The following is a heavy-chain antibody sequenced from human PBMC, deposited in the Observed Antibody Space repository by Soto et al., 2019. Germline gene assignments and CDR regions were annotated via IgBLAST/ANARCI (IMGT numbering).Heavy chain of an antibody. J-gene: IGHJ5*02. CDR1: SGSLSSINW. D-gene: IGHD3-3*01. V-gene: IGHV4-4*02. Sequence: QVQLQESGPGLVKPSGTLSLTCAVSSGSLSSINWWSWVRQPPGKGLERIGEIYHSGSTNYNPSLKSRVTISVDKSKIQFSLKLSSVTAADTAVYYCARRNYEFWSCYQPLGGFDHWGQGTLVTASS. CDR2: IYHSGST. CDR3: ARRNYEFWSCYQPLGGFDH.